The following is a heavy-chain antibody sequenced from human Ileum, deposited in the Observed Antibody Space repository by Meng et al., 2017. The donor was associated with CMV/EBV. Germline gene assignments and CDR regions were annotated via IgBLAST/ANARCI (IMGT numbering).Heavy chain of an antibody. CDR2: INLNSGVI. D-gene: IGHD7-27*01. CDR3: ARENWVYDY. Sequence: QMQLVQSGTELKKPGASVKVSCKASGNIFTGYYMHWVRQAPGQGLEWVGCINLNSGVIDFAQKFQGRITLTRDTSITTAYMELSSLMSDDTAVYYCARENWVYDYWGQGTLVTVSS. J-gene: IGHJ4*02. CDR1: GNIFTGYY. V-gene: IGHV1-2*02.